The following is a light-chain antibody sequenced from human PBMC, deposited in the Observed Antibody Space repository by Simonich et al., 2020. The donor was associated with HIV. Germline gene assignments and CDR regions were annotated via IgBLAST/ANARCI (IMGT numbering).Light chain of an antibody. Sequence: QSALTQPASVSGSPGQSITISCTGTSSDVGDYNYVSWYQQHPGKAPKLLIYDVSKRPSGVSNRFSGSKSGNTASLTSSGLQAEDEADYYCSSYTSSSTWVFGGGTKLTVL. CDR1: SSDVGDYNY. V-gene: IGLV2-14*01. CDR3: SSYTSSSTWV. J-gene: IGLJ3*02. CDR2: DVS.